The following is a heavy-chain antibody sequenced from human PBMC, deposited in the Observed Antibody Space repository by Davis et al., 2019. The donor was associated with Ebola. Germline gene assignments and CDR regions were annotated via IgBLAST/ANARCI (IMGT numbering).Heavy chain of an antibody. CDR3: ARTRWLQLEYFDY. CDR2: ISSSSSTI. Sequence: ESLKISCAASGFTFSSYSMNWVRQAPGKGLEWVSYISSSSSTIYYADSVKGRFTISRDNAKNSLYLQMNSLRDEDTAVYYCARTRWLQLEYFDYWGQGTLVTVSS. J-gene: IGHJ4*02. V-gene: IGHV3-48*02. CDR1: GFTFSSYS. D-gene: IGHD5-24*01.